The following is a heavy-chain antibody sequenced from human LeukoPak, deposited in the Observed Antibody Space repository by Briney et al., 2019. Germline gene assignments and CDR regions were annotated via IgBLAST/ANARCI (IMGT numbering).Heavy chain of an antibody. CDR2: FRSKANSYAT. J-gene: IGHJ5*02. Sequence: GGSLRLSCAASGFTFSGSAMHWVRQASGKGLEWVGRFRSKANSYATAYAASVKGRFTISRDDSKNTAYLQMNSLKTEDTAVYYCTSPSGRGVQNWFDPWGQGTLVTVSS. D-gene: IGHD3-10*01. CDR3: TSPSGRGVQNWFDP. CDR1: GFTFSGSA. V-gene: IGHV3-73*01.